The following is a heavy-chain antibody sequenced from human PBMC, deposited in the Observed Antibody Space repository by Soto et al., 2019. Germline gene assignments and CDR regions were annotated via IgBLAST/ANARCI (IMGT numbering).Heavy chain of an antibody. V-gene: IGHV4-61*08. CDR2: IFYTGNT. J-gene: IGHJ6*02. CDR1: GGSVSIGDYS. D-gene: IGHD1-7*01. CDR3: ARDWELRRMDV. Sequence: SETLSLTCTVSGGSVSIGDYSWTWIRRPPGKGLEWIGYIFYTGNTNYSPSLKSRVTMSVDRSRNQFSLRLSSVTAADTAVYYCARDWELRRMDVWGQGTTVTVSS.